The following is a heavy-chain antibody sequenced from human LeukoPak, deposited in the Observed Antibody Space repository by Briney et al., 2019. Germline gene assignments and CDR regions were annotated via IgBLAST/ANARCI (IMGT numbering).Heavy chain of an antibody. J-gene: IGHJ4*02. CDR3: ARDLLKGFCSGTNCYASPDY. Sequence: GGPLRLSCAASGFTFSRYWMSWVRQAPGKGLEWVANIKQDGSEKYYVDSVRGRFTISRDNAKNSLYLQMNSLRAEDTAVYYCARDLLKGFCSGTNCYASPDYWGQGTLVTVSS. D-gene: IGHD2-2*01. CDR2: IKQDGSEK. CDR1: GFTFSRYW. V-gene: IGHV3-7*01.